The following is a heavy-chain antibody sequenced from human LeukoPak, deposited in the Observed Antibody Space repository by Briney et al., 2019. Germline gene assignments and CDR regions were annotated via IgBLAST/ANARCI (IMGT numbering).Heavy chain of an antibody. V-gene: IGHV1-18*01. CDR1: GYTFTSYG. J-gene: IGHJ4*02. CDR3: ARDCSGGSCYLYFDY. CDR2: ISAYNGNT. Sequence: GASVEVSCKASGYTFTSYGISWVRQAPGQGLEWMGWISAYNGNTNYAQKLQGRVTMTTDTSTSTAYMELRSLRSDDTAVYYCARDCSGGSCYLYFDYWGQGTLVTVSS. D-gene: IGHD2-15*01.